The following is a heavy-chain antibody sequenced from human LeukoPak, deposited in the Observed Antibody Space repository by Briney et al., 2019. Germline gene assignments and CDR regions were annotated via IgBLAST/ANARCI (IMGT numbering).Heavy chain of an antibody. J-gene: IGHJ6*03. Sequence: GGSLRLSCAASGFTLSSYAMSWVRQAPGKGLEWVSSISASGGSTNYADSVKGRFTISRDNSKNTVYLQKNSLRDEDTAVYYCAKVMKGSERLTMVRGVIIKTAGLYYMDVWGKGTTVTVSS. D-gene: IGHD3-10*01. CDR1: GFTLSSYA. CDR3: AKVMKGSERLTMVRGVIIKTAGLYYMDV. CDR2: ISASGGST. V-gene: IGHV3-23*01.